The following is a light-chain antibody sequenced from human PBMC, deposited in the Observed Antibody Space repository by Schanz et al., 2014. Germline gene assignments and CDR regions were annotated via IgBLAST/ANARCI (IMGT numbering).Light chain of an antibody. CDR2: AAS. Sequence: EIVLTQSPGTLSLSPGERATLSCRASQSVSSYLAWYQQKPGQAPRLLIYAASRRATGIPDRFSGSGSGTDFTLTISRLEPEDFAVYYCQQRSTWLTFGGGTRVEIK. CDR3: QQRSTWLT. CDR1: QSVSSY. J-gene: IGKJ4*01. V-gene: IGKV3-11*01.